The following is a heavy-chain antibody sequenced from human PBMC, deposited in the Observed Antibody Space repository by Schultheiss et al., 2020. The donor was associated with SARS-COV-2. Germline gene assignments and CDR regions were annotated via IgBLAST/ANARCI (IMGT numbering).Heavy chain of an antibody. CDR2: IWYDGSNK. J-gene: IGHJ4*02. Sequence: GGSLRLSCAASGFTFSSYGMHWVRQAPGKGLEWVAVIWYDGSNKYYADSVKGRFTISRDNSKNTLYLQMNSLRAEDTAVYYCAKASGYGSSSDYFDYWGQGTLVTVSS. CDR3: AKASGYGSSSDYFDY. D-gene: IGHD6-6*01. CDR1: GFTFSSYG. V-gene: IGHV3-30*02.